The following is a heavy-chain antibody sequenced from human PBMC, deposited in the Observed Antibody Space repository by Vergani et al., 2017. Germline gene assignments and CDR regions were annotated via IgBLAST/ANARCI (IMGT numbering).Heavy chain of an antibody. CDR3: ASDGPYGSDGFDP. J-gene: IGHJ5*02. V-gene: IGHV3-66*02. D-gene: IGHD3-10*01. CDR2: IYSGGST. Sequence: EVQLVESGGGLVKPGGSLRLSCAASGFTVSSNYMSWVRQAPGKGLEWVSVIYSGGSTYYADSVKGRFTISRDNSKNTLYLQMNSLRAEDTAVYYCASDGPYGSDGFDPWGQGTLVTVSS. CDR1: GFTVSSNY.